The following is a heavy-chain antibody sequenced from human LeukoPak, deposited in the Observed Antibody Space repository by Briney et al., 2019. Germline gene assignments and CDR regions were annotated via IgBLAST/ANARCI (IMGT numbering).Heavy chain of an antibody. CDR1: GGSISSYY. CDR2: IYYSGST. D-gene: IGHD3-22*01. Sequence: SETLSLTCTVSGGSISSYYWSWIRQPPGKGLEWIGYIYYSGSTNYNPSLKSRITISVDTSKNQFSLKLSSVTAADTAVYYCARLDDNSGYFHWGQGTLVTVSS. V-gene: IGHV4-59*08. J-gene: IGHJ4*02. CDR3: ARLDDNSGYFH.